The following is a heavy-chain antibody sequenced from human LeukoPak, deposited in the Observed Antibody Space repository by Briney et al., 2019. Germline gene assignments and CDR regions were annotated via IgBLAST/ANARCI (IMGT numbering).Heavy chain of an antibody. CDR3: ARDLFLLSPHYYYYYYMDV. Sequence: ASVKVSCKASGYTFTSYGISWVRQAPGQGLEWMGWISAYNGNTNYAQKLQGRVTMTTDTSTSTAYMELRSLRSDDTAVYYCARDLFLLSPHYYYYYYMDVWGKGTTVTVSS. V-gene: IGHV1-18*01. CDR2: ISAYNGNT. CDR1: GYTFTSYG. J-gene: IGHJ6*03. D-gene: IGHD2-2*01.